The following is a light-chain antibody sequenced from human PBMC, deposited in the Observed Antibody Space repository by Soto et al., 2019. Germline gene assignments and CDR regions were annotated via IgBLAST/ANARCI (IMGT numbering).Light chain of an antibody. V-gene: IGKV3-11*01. CDR3: QQRSNWPPIT. CDR1: QSVSSY. J-gene: IGKJ5*01. Sequence: EIVLTQSPATLSLSPGERATLSCRASQSVSSYLAWYQQKPGQAPRLLIYDASNRATGIPAMLSGSGAGTDFTLTISSLEPEDFAVYSCQQRSNWPPITFGQGTRLEIK. CDR2: DAS.